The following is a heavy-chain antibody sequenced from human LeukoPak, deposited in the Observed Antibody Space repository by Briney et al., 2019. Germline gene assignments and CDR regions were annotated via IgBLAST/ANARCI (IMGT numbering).Heavy chain of an antibody. V-gene: IGHV3-48*03. CDR3: ARAGP. J-gene: IGHJ5*02. CDR2: ISSTGTNT. Sequence: GGSLRLSCAASGFTFSSFEMNWVRQAPGKGLEWVSYISSTGTNTYYADSVKGRFTISRDNAKNSLYLQMNSLTAEDTAVYYCARAGPWGQGTLVTVSS. CDR1: GFTFSSFE.